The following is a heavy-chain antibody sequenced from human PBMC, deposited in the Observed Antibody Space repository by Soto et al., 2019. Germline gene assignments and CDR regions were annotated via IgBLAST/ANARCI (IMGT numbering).Heavy chain of an antibody. CDR2: IYHSGST. CDR3: ARGTKKYSSSWGTPFDP. D-gene: IGHD6-13*01. Sequence: QLQLQESGSGLVKPSQTLSLTCAVSGGSISSGGYSWSWIRQPPGKGLEWIGYIYHSGSTYYNPSLKSRVTISVDRSKNQFSLKLSSATAADTAVYYCARGTKKYSSSWGTPFDPRVQGTLVTVSS. CDR1: GGSISSGGYS. J-gene: IGHJ5*02. V-gene: IGHV4-30-2*01.